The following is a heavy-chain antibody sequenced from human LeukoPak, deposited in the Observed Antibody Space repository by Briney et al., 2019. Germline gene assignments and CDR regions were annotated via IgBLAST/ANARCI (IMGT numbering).Heavy chain of an antibody. CDR3: ATGISQGQWLVNFDY. D-gene: IGHD6-19*01. J-gene: IGHJ4*02. Sequence: GASVKVSCKVSGYTLTELSMHWVRQAPGKGLEWMGGFDPEDGETIYAQKFQGRVTMTEDTSTDTAYMELSSLRSEDTAVYYCATGISQGQWLVNFDYWGQGTLVTVSS. CDR1: GYTLTELS. V-gene: IGHV1-24*01. CDR2: FDPEDGET.